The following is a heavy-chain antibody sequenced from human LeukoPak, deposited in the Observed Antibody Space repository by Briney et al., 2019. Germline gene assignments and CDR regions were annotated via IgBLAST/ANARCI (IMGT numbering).Heavy chain of an antibody. CDR1: GGSISSYY. D-gene: IGHD6-13*01. J-gene: IGHJ4*02. CDR3: ARVTAAAGTVDY. V-gene: IGHV4-59*12. Sequence: SETLSLTCTVSGGSISSYYWSWIRQPPGKGLEWIGYIYYSGSTNYNPSLKSRVTISVDTSKSQFSLKLSSVTAADTAVYYCARVTAAAGTVDYWGQGTLVTVSS. CDR2: IYYSGST.